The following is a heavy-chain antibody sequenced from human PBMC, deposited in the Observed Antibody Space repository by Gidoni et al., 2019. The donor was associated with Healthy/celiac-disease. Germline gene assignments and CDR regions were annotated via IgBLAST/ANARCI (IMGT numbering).Heavy chain of an antibody. J-gene: IGHJ4*02. V-gene: IGHV3-33*01. Sequence: QVQMVGSGGGVDEPGRSRRRSCEASGLTFSSYGMHWVRQAPGKGLEWVSVIWYHGSNKYYADSVKGRFTISRDNSKNTLYLQMNSLRAEDTAVYYCARDFRGSLDYWGQGTLVTVSS. D-gene: IGHD5-12*01. CDR1: GLTFSSYG. CDR3: ARDFRGSLDY. CDR2: IWYHGSNK.